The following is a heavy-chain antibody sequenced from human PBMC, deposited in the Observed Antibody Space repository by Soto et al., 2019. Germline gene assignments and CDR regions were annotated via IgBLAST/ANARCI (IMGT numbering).Heavy chain of an antibody. D-gene: IGHD4-17*01. V-gene: IGHV4-59*08. CDR3: GRHYYGDPFDY. CDR2: IYYSGST. J-gene: IGHJ4*02. Sequence: SEALSLTCTVSGGSISSYCWSWIRQPPGKGLEWIGYIYYSGSTNYNPSLKSRVTISVDTSKNQFSLKLSSVTAADTAVYYCGRHYYGDPFDYWGQGTLVTVSS. CDR1: GGSISSYC.